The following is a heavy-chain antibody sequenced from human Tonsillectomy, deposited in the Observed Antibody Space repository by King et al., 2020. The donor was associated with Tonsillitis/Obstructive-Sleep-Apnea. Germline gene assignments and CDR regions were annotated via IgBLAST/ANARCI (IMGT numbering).Heavy chain of an antibody. Sequence: VQLVESGGGLVKPGGSLRLSCAASGFTFSDYYMSWIRQAPGKGLEWVSNITSSSSYTNYADSVKGRFTISRDNAKNSLYLQMNSLRAEDTAVYYCARGGIDFGSSTSCSRMDVWGKGTTVTVSS. CDR1: GFTFSDYY. J-gene: IGHJ6*03. CDR3: ARGGIDFGSSTSCSRMDV. D-gene: IGHD2-2*01. CDR2: ITSSSSYT. V-gene: IGHV3-11*05.